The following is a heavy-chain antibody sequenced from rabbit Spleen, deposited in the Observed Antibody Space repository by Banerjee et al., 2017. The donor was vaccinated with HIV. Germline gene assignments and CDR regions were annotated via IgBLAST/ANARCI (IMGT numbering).Heavy chain of an antibody. CDR3: ARDTSSSFSSYGMDL. V-gene: IGHV1S40*01. CDR2: TVGGRSTFT. CDR1: GFSFNSNDY. D-gene: IGHD1-1*01. J-gene: IGHJ6*01. Sequence: QSLDESGGGLVQPEGSLTLTCKASGFSFNSNDYMCWVRQAPGKGLEWIACTVGGRSTFTYYASWAKGRFTISKTSSTTVTLQMTSLTAADTATYFCARDTSSSFSSYGMDLWGPGTLVTVS.